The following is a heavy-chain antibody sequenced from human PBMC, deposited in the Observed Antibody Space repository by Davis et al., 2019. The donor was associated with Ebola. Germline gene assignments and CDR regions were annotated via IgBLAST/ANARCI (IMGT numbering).Heavy chain of an antibody. D-gene: IGHD3-3*01. CDR3: ARHGDVLRFLEWLRLDY. J-gene: IGHJ4*02. Sequence: GESLKISCKGSGYSFTSYWIGWVRQMPGKGLEWMGIIYPGDSDTRYSPSFQGQVTISADKSISTAYLQWSSLKASDTAMCYCARHGDVLRFLEWLRLDYWGQGTLVTVSS. V-gene: IGHV5-51*01. CDR2: IYPGDSDT. CDR1: GYSFTSYW.